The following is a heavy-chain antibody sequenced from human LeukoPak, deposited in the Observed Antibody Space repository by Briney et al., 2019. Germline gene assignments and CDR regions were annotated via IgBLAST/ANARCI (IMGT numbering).Heavy chain of an antibody. CDR2: IYRGGST. Sequence: GGSLRLSCAASGFTVSSNYMSWVRQAPGKGLEWVSVIYRGGSTYYADSVKGRFTISRDNSKNTLYLQMNSLRAEDTAVYYCARGPHYEILTGYTYGMDVWGQGTTVTVSS. V-gene: IGHV3-53*01. D-gene: IGHD3-9*01. CDR1: GFTVSSNY. CDR3: ARGPHYEILTGYTYGMDV. J-gene: IGHJ6*02.